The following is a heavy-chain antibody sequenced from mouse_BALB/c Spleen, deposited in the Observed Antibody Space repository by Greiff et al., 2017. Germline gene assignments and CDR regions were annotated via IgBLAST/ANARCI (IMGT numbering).Heavy chain of an antibody. CDR2: ISYSGST. V-gene: IGHV3-8*02. CDR1: GDSITSCY. J-gene: IGHJ4*01. D-gene: IGHD1-2*01. Sequence: EVKLLESGPSLVKPSQTLSLTCSVTGDSITSCYWNWIRKFPGNKLEYMGYISYSGSTYYNPSLKSRISITRDTSKNQYYLQLNSVTTEDTATYYCANSLLRLRAMDYWGQGTSVTVSS. CDR3: ANSLLRLRAMDY.